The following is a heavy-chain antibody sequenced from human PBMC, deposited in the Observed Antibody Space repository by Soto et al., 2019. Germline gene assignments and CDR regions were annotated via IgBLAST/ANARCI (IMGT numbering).Heavy chain of an antibody. CDR2: VYYSGGA. J-gene: IGHJ5*01. CDR3: GRVVEGATRHTDFDS. D-gene: IGHD2-21*01. CDR1: GVSIHNSHSF. V-gene: IGHV4-39*01. Sequence: SETLSLTCAVSGVSIHNSHSFWGWIRQPPGKGLEFIANVYYSGGAHYHPSFKSRVTISVDTATNQVSLRMSSVTAADTAVYFCGRVVEGATRHTDFDSWGQGTLVTVSS.